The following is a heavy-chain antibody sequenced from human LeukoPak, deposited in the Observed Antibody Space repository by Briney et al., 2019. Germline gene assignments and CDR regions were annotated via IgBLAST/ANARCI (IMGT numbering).Heavy chain of an antibody. CDR1: GFTFSSYS. D-gene: IGHD3-16*01. CDR3: ARDRLISYNWFDP. J-gene: IGHJ5*02. CDR2: ISSSSSYI. Sequence: GGSLRLSCAASGFTFSSYSMNWVRQAPGKGLEWVSSISSSSSYIYYADSVKGRFTISRDNAKNSLYLQMNSLRAEDRAVYYCARDRLISYNWFDPWGQGTLVTVSS. V-gene: IGHV3-21*01.